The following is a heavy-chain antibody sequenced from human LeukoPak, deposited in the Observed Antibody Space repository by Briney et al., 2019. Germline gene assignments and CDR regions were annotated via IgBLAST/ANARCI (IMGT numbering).Heavy chain of an antibody. V-gene: IGHV1-69*04. J-gene: IGHJ4*02. CDR3: ARVQRGYCSGGSCFNRDY. Sequence: EASVKVSCKASGGTFSSYAISWVRQAPGQGLEWMGRIIPILGIANYAQNFQGRVTITADKSTSTAYMELSSLRSEDTAVYYCARVQRGYCSGGSCFNRDYWGQGTLVTVSS. CDR1: GGTFSSYA. D-gene: IGHD2-15*01. CDR2: IIPILGIA.